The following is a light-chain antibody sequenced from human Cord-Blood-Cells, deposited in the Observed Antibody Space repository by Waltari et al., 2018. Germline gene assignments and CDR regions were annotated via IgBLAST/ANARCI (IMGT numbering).Light chain of an antibody. Sequence: EIVMTQSPATLSVSPGERATLSCRASQSVSSNLAWYQQKPGQARRLRIYGASTRATGIPARFSGSGSGTEFTLTISSLQSEDFAVYYCQQYNNWPFTFGPGTKVDIK. CDR1: QSVSSN. CDR3: QQYNNWPFT. J-gene: IGKJ3*01. V-gene: IGKV3D-15*01. CDR2: GAS.